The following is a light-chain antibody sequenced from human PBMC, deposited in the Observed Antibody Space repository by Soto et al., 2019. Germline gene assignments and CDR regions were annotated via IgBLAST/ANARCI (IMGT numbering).Light chain of an antibody. CDR1: QSIRSW. CDR3: QQYNSYA. J-gene: IGKJ1*01. CDR2: DAS. V-gene: IGKV1-5*01. Sequence: DIQMTQSPSTLSASVGDRVTITCRASQSIRSWLAWYQQKPGKAPKVLIYDASSLESGVPSRFSGSGSGTEFTLTISSLQPDDFATYYCQQYNSYAFGQRTKVDIK.